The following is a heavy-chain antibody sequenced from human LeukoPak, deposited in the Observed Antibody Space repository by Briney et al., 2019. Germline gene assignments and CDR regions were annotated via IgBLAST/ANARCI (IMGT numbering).Heavy chain of an antibody. Sequence: PSETLSLTCTVSGGSISSYYWSWIRQPPGKGLEWIGYIYYSGSTNYNPSLKSRVTISVDTSKNQFSLKPSSVTAADTAVYYCARATYYYDSSGYYPPLDYWGQGTLVTVSS. D-gene: IGHD3-22*01. CDR3: ARATYYYDSSGYYPPLDY. CDR2: IYYSGST. J-gene: IGHJ4*02. CDR1: GGSISSYY. V-gene: IGHV4-59*01.